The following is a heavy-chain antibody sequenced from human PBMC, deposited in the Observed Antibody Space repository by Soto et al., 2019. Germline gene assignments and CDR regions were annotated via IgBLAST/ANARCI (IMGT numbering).Heavy chain of an antibody. CDR2: ISGSGGST. Sequence: GSLRRSCAASGFTFSSYAMSWVRQAPGKGLEWVSGISGSGGSTYYADSVKGRFTISRDNSKNTLYLQMNSLRAEDTALYYCAKGSRGFVTQGGFDYRGQVPLVTVSS. D-gene: IGHD3-10*01. CDR1: GFTFSSYA. J-gene: IGHJ4*02. V-gene: IGHV3-23*01. CDR3: AKGSRGFVTQGGFDY.